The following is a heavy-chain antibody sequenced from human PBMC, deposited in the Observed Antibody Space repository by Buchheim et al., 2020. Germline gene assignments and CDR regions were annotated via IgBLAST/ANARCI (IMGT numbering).Heavy chain of an antibody. V-gene: IGHV4-59*01. D-gene: IGHD3-22*01. CDR1: GGSISSYY. Sequence: QVQLQESGPGLVKPSETLSLTCTVSGGSISSYYWSWIRQPPGKGLEWIGYIYYSGSTNYNPSLKSRVTISVDQSKNQFSLKLSSVTAADTAVYYCARDGDYYDSSGYAYFQHWGQGTL. J-gene: IGHJ1*01. CDR3: ARDGDYYDSSGYAYFQH. CDR2: IYYSGST.